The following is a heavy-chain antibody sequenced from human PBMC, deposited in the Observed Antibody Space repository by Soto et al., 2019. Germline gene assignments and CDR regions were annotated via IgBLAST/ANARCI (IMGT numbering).Heavy chain of an antibody. D-gene: IGHD3-10*01. V-gene: IGHV3-15*01. Sequence: GGSLRLSCAASGFTFSNTWMNWVRQAPGKGLEWVGRIKSKTDGGTTDYAAPVKGRFTISRDDSKNTLYLQMNSLKTEDTAVYYCTTAPYGSGSGWIMDVWCQGTTVTVSS. CDR2: IKSKTDGGTT. CDR1: GFTFSNTW. J-gene: IGHJ6*02. CDR3: TTAPYGSGSGWIMDV.